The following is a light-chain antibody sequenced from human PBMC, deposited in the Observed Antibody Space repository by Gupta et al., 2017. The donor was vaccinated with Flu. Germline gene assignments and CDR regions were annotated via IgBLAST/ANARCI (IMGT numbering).Light chain of an antibody. J-gene: IGLJ3*02. CDR2: SNN. CDR1: SSNIRGNV. V-gene: IGLV1-44*01. CDR3: ASWDDSLNGLV. Sequence: RVTISCSGGSSNIRGNVVNWYQHLPGTAPKLLLYSNNQRPSGVPARFSGDKSGTSASLAIRGLQSEDEADYFCASWDDSLNGLVFGGGTTLTVL.